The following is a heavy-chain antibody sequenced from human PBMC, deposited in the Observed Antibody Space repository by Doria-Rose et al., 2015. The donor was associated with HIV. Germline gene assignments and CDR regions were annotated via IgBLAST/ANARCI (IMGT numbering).Heavy chain of an antibody. CDR1: GVSLSSPGMG. CDR3: ARIKSSRWYHKYYFDF. V-gene: IGHV2-26*01. J-gene: IGHJ4*02. D-gene: IGHD6-13*01. Sequence: QESGPVLVKPTETLTLTCAVSGVSLSSPGMGVSWIRQPPGKALEWLANIFSDDERSYKPSLKSRLTISRGTSKSQVVLTMTDMDPVDTATYYCARIKSSRWYHKYYFDFWGQGTLVIVS. CDR2: IFSDDER.